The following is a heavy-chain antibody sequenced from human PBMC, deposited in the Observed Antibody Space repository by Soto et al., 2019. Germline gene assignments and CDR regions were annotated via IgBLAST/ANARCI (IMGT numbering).Heavy chain of an antibody. CDR3: AKAGCSSTSCYEGWFDP. CDR1: GFTFSSYA. Sequence: GGSLRLSCAASGFTFSSYAMSWVRQAPGKGLEWVSAISGSGGSTYYADSVKGRFTISRDNSKNTLYLQMNSLRAEDTAVYYCAKAGCSSTSCYEGWFDPWGQGTLVTVSS. D-gene: IGHD2-2*01. V-gene: IGHV3-23*01. J-gene: IGHJ5*02. CDR2: ISGSGGST.